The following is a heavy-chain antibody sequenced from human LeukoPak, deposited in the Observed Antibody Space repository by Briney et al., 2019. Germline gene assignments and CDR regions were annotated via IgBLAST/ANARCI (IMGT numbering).Heavy chain of an antibody. CDR1: GFTFDDYA. V-gene: IGHV3-9*01. D-gene: IGHD3-3*01. Sequence: GRSLRLSCAASGFTFDDYAMHWVRQAPGKGLEWVSGISWNSGSIGYADSVKGRFTISRDNAKNSLYLQMNSLRAEDTALYYCAKEASRRDYDFWSGYYRSNYYYYGMDVWGQGTTVTVSS. CDR2: ISWNSGSI. CDR3: AKEASRRDYDFWSGYYRSNYYYYGMDV. J-gene: IGHJ6*02.